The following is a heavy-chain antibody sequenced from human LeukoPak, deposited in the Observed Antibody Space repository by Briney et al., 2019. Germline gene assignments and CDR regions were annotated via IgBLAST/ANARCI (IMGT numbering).Heavy chain of an antibody. CDR1: GGSISSGGYY. J-gene: IGHJ6*02. V-gene: IGHV4-31*03. Sequence: PSQTLSLTCTVSGGSISSGGYYWSWIRQHPGKGLEWIGYIYYSGSTYYNPSLKSRVTISVDTSKNQFSLKLSSVTAADTAVYYCARGFFAMVRGVIKASLKYGMDVWGQGTTVTVSS. CDR3: ARGFFAMVRGVIKASLKYGMDV. CDR2: IYYSGST. D-gene: IGHD3-10*01.